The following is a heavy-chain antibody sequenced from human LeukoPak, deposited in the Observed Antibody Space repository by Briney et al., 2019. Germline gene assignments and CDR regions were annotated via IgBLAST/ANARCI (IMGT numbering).Heavy chain of an antibody. V-gene: IGHV1-69*05. CDR1: GGTFSSYA. Sequence: SVKVSCKASGGTFSSYAISWVRQAPGQGLEWMRGIIPIFGTANYAQKFQGRVTITTDESTSTAYMELSSLRSEDTAVYYCASPRRGYSSSWYEHWGQGTLVTVSS. CDR2: IIPIFGTA. CDR3: ASPRRGYSSSWYEH. J-gene: IGHJ1*01. D-gene: IGHD6-13*01.